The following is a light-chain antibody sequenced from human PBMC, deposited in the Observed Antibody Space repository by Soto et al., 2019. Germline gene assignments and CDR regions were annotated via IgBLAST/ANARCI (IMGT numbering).Light chain of an antibody. V-gene: IGKV3-15*01. Sequence: EIVLTQSPGTLSLSPGEGATLSCRASQSVRSHLAWYQQKPGQPPRLLIYGAPTRATGIPARFSGSGSGTEFTLTISGLQSEDFAVYYCQQYSIWRTFGQGTKVDIK. CDR1: QSVRSH. CDR3: QQYSIWRT. CDR2: GAP. J-gene: IGKJ1*01.